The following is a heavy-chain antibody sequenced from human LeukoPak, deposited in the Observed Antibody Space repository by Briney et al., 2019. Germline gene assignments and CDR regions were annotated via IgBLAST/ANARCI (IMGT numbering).Heavy chain of an antibody. J-gene: IGHJ4*02. CDR2: IYSGGNT. CDR3: ARDTRYGHVYKF. D-gene: IGHD5/OR15-5a*01. CDR1: GLILSSKY. Sequence: PGGSLRLSCAASGLILSSKYMNWVRQAPGKGLGWVSVIYSGGNTYYADSVKGRFTISGDNAKNSLYLQMKSLRAEDTAVYYCARDTRYGHVYKFWAQGTLVTVSS. V-gene: IGHV3-66*01.